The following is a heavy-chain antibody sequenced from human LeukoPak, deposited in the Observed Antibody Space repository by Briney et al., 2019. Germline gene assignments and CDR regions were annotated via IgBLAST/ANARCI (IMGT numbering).Heavy chain of an antibody. J-gene: IGHJ4*02. CDR2: ISGSGGST. D-gene: IGHD3-22*01. CDR3: AKVTMINDY. CDR1: GFSFNSYA. V-gene: IGHV3-23*01. Sequence: PGGSLRLSCAASGFSFNSYAMSWVRRAPGKGLEWVSAISGSGGSTYYADSVKGRFTISRDNSKNTLYLQMNSLRAEDTAVYYCAKVTMINDYWGQGTLVTVSS.